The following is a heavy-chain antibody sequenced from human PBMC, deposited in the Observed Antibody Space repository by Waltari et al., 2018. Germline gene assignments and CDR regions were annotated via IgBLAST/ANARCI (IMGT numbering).Heavy chain of an antibody. CDR2: ISSSSSYI. CDR1: GFTSSSDG. D-gene: IGHD6-13*01. Sequence: VQLVESGGGVVQPGGSLRLSCAASGFTSSSDGMHWVRQAPGKGLEWVSAISSSSSYIYYADSVNGRFTISRDNAKNSLYLQMNSLRAEDTAVYYCARVDSRDYYYMDVWGKGTTVTVSS. CDR3: ARVDSRDYYYMDV. V-gene: IGHV3-21*01. J-gene: IGHJ6*03.